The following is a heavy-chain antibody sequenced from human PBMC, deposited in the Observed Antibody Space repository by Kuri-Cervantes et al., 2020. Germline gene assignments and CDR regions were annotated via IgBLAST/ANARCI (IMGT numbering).Heavy chain of an antibody. CDR2: ISYDGSNK. CDR1: GFTFSSYW. Sequence: GGSLRLSCAASGFTFSSYWMSWARQAPGKGLEWVAVISYDGSNKYYADSVKGRFTISRDNSKNTLYLQMNSLRAEDTAVYYCAKDRRSEGITYYYGMDVWGQGTTVTVSS. D-gene: IGHD3-10*01. V-gene: IGHV3-30*18. CDR3: AKDRRSEGITYYYGMDV. J-gene: IGHJ6*02.